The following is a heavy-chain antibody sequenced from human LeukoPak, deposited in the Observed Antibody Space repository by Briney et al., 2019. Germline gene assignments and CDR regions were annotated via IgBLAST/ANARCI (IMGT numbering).Heavy chain of an antibody. Sequence: GGSLRLSCAASEFTFSVYWMSWVRQAPGKGLEWVANIKQDGSEKYYVDSVKGRFTISRDNAKNSLYLQMNSLRVEDTAVYYCARVRGYCGSSSCFRTMDASDIWGQGTMVTVSS. CDR1: EFTFSVYW. J-gene: IGHJ3*02. V-gene: IGHV3-7*01. CDR3: ARVRGYCGSSSCFRTMDASDI. CDR2: IKQDGSEK. D-gene: IGHD2-2*01.